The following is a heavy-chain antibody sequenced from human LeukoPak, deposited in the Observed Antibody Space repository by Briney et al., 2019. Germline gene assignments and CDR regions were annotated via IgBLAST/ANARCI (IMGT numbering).Heavy chain of an antibody. CDR3: ARAQVEDSSGWYGGLDY. CDR2: IYYSGST. J-gene: IGHJ4*02. CDR1: GGSISSYY. Sequence: SETLSLTCTVSGGSISSYYWSWIRQPPGKGLEWIGYIYYSGSTNYNPSLKSRVTIPVDTSKNQFSLKLSSVTAADTAVYYCARAQVEDSSGWYGGLDYWGQGTLVTVSS. D-gene: IGHD6-19*01. V-gene: IGHV4-59*01.